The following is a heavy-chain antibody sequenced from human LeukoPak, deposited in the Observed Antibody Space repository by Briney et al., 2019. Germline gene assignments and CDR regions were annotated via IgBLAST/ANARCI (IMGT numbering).Heavy chain of an antibody. CDR3: TKLARAPRDFDY. V-gene: IGHV3-72*01. Sequence: GGTLRLSCAASGFTFSSYGMSWVRQAPGKGLEWVGRSRDKGNSYTTAYAASVRGRFTISRDDSKNSLYLQMNSLKIEDTAVYYCTKLARAPRDFDYWGQGTLVTVSS. CDR2: SRDKGNSYTT. D-gene: IGHD3-10*01. J-gene: IGHJ4*01. CDR1: GFTFSSYG.